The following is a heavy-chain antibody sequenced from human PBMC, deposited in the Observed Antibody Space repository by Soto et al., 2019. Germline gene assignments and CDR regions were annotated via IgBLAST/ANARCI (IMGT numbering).Heavy chain of an antibody. CDR2: IIPIFGTV. CDR3: AKQFCLSITCPTTIRRAPIDY. Sequence: ASVKVSCKASGGTFSNYPISWVRQGPGQGLEWMGGIIPIFGTVNYAQKFQGRVTITADESTSTAYMELSSLRSEDTAVYYCAKQFCLSITCPTTIRRAPIDYWGQGALVTVSS. D-gene: IGHD2-2*01. CDR1: GGTFSNYP. J-gene: IGHJ4*02. V-gene: IGHV1-69*13.